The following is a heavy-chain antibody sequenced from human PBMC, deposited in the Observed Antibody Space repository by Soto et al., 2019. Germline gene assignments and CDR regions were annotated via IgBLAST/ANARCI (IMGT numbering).Heavy chain of an antibody. D-gene: IGHD3-22*01. CDR1: GGSISSSSYY. CDR3: ARHFRGSYYYDSSGYYGNWFDP. J-gene: IGHJ5*02. V-gene: IGHV4-39*01. CDR2: IYYSGST. Sequence: KTSETLSLTCTVSGGSISSSSYYWGWIRQPPGKGLEWIGSIYYSGSTYYNPSLKSRVTISVDTSKNQFSLKLSSVTAADTAVYYCARHFRGSYYYDSSGYYGNWFDPWGQGTLVTVSS.